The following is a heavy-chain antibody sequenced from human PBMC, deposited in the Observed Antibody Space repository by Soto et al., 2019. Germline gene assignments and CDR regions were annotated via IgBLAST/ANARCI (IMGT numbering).Heavy chain of an antibody. D-gene: IGHD2-21*01. Sequence: SVKVSCKASGGTFSSYAISWVRQAPGQGLEWMGGIIPIFGTANYAQKFQGRVTITADESTSTAYMELSSLRSEDTAVYYCARERRLPDSFSLNWFDPWGRGTLVTVSS. CDR2: IIPIFGTA. CDR3: ARERRLPDSFSLNWFDP. V-gene: IGHV1-69*13. CDR1: GGTFSSYA. J-gene: IGHJ5*02.